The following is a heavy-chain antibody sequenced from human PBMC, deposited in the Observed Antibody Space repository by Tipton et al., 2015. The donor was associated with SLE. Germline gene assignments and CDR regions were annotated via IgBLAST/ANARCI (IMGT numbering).Heavy chain of an antibody. CDR2: IFFSGST. CDR1: GDSINNSRYY. J-gene: IGHJ3*02. CDR3: AILDAFDI. V-gene: IGHV4-39*01. Sequence: LRLSCTVSGDSINNSRYYWAWIRQSPGKGLEWIGNIFFSGSTYSNPSLKSRVTISVDTSQNQFSLKLTSVTAADTAVYYCAILDAFDIWGQGRMVTVSS.